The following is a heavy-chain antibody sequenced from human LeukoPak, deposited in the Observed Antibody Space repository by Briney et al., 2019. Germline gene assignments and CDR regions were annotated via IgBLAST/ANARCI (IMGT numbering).Heavy chain of an antibody. Sequence: ASVKVSCKASGYSFTNYGISWVRQAPGQGLEWMGWISAYDGNTNYAQKLQGRVTMTTDTSTSTAYMELRSLRSDDTAVYYCASDMVTEGQRWFDPWGQGTLVTVSS. CDR2: ISAYDGNT. V-gene: IGHV1-18*01. J-gene: IGHJ5*02. CDR3: ASDMVTEGQRWFDP. D-gene: IGHD2-21*02. CDR1: GYSFTNYG.